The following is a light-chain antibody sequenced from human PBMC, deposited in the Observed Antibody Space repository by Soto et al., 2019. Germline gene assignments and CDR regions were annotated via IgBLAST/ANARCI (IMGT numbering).Light chain of an antibody. V-gene: IGLV2-14*01. J-gene: IGLJ1*01. CDR3: SSYTSSSTLLYV. CDR2: DVS. CDR1: SSDVGGYNY. Sequence: QSALTQPASVSGSPGQSITISCTGTSSDVGGYNYVSWYQQHPGKAPKLMIYDVSIRPSGVSNRFSGSKSGNTASLTISGLQAEYEADYYCSSYTSSSTLLYVFGTGTKLTVL.